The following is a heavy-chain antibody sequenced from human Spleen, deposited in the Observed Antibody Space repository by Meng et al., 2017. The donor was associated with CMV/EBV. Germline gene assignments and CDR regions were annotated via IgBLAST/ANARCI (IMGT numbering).Heavy chain of an antibody. CDR2: IIPIFGTT. D-gene: IGHD6-6*01. Sequence: VQVVQSGAEVKKPCASVKVSCKASGGTFSTYAISWVRQAPGQGLEWMGGIIPIFGTTNYEQRFQGRVTLIADESTSTVYMELSSLRSEDTALYYCARALSSSTGGWFDPWGQGTLVTVSS. J-gene: IGHJ5*02. V-gene: IGHV1-69*12. CDR3: ARALSSSTGGWFDP. CDR1: GGTFSTYA.